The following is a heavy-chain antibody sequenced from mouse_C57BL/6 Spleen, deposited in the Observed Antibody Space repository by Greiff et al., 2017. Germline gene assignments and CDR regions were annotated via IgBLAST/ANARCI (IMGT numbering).Heavy chain of an antibody. D-gene: IGHD6-1*01. V-gene: IGHV1-63*01. CDR2: IYPGGGYT. J-gene: IGHJ4*01. CDR3: ARADSYYAMDY. CDR1: GYTFTNYW. Sequence: QVQLQQSGAELVRPGTSVKMSCKASGYTFTNYWIGWAKQRPGHGLEWIGDIYPGGGYTNYNEKFKGKATLTADKSSSTAYMQFSSLTSEDSAIYYCARADSYYAMDYWGQGTSVTVSS.